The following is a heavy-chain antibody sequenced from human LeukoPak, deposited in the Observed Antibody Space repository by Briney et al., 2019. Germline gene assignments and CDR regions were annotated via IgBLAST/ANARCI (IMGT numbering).Heavy chain of an antibody. CDR1: GFTFSSYG. Sequence: GGSLRLSCAASGFTFSSYGMHWVRQAPGKGLEWVAVISYDGSNKYYADSVKGRFTISRDNSKNTLYLQMNSLRAEDTAVYYCARGGHYYDSSGYYPDYWGQGTLVTVSS. CDR2: ISYDGSNK. D-gene: IGHD3-22*01. V-gene: IGHV3-30*03. CDR3: ARGGHYYDSSGYYPDY. J-gene: IGHJ4*02.